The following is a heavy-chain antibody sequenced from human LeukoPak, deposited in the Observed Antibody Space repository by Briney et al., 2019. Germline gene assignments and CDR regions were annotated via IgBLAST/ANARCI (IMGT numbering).Heavy chain of an antibody. J-gene: IGHJ4*02. Sequence: PGGSLRLSCAASGFTFDDYAMSWVRQDPGKGLEWVSSILRNGGDTRYAESLKGRFTISRDNAKNSLYLQMDSLRAEDTALYYCARTQIGYCSGTSCTLYYFDYWGLGTLVTVSS. CDR3: ARTQIGYCSGTSCTLYYFDY. CDR1: GFTFDDYA. V-gene: IGHV3-20*04. CDR2: ILRNGGDT. D-gene: IGHD2-2*01.